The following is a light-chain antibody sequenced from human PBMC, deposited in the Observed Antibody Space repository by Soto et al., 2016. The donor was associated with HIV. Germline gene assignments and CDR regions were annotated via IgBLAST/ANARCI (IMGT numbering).Light chain of an antibody. V-gene: IGLV3-19*01. CDR3: KSRDSSGNHYV. Sequence: SSELTQDPAVSVALGQTIRITCQGSRLRNYYATWYQQKPGQAPVLVIFGKNNRPSGIPDRFSASYSGTTASLTITGAQAEDEADYYCKSRDSSGNHYVFGTGTKVTVL. J-gene: IGLJ1*01. CDR2: GKN. CDR1: RLRNYY.